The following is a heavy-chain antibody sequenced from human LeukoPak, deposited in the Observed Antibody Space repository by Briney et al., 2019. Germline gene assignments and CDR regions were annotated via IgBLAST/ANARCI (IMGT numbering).Heavy chain of an antibody. CDR1: GGTFSSYA. D-gene: IGHD3-22*01. Sequence: SVKVSCKASGGTFSSYAISWVRQAPGQGLEWMGGIIPLFGTANYAQKCQGRVTITTDESTSTAYMELSSLRSEDTAVYYCARGRITMIVPGAFDIWGQGTMVTVSS. CDR3: ARGRITMIVPGAFDI. J-gene: IGHJ3*02. V-gene: IGHV1-69*05. CDR2: IIPLFGTA.